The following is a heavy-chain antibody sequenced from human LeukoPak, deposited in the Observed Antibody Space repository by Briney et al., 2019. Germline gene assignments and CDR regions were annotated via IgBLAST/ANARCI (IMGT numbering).Heavy chain of an antibody. Sequence: PSETLSLTCIVSGGSINSYYWSWIRQPPGKGLEWIAYIDDSGNTNYNPSLKSRVTISVDTFRNQFSLKVNYVTAADTAVYYCARHLAARLGGARFSDFWGQGTLSPSPQ. J-gene: IGHJ4*02. V-gene: IGHV4-59*08. CDR2: IDDSGNT. CDR1: GGSINSYY. CDR3: ARHLAARLGGARFSDF. D-gene: IGHD2-21*01.